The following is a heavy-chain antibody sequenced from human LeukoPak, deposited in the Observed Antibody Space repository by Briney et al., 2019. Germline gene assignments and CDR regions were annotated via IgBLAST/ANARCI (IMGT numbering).Heavy chain of an antibody. Sequence: ASVKVSCKASGYTFTGYYMHWVRQAPGQGLEWMGWINPNSGGTNYAQKFQGRVTMTRDTSISTAYMELSRLRSDDTAVYYCAREVDGYNYGIDYWGQGTLVTVSS. CDR2: INPNSGGT. CDR3: AREVDGYNYGIDY. CDR1: GYTFTGYY. D-gene: IGHD5-24*01. V-gene: IGHV1-2*02. J-gene: IGHJ4*02.